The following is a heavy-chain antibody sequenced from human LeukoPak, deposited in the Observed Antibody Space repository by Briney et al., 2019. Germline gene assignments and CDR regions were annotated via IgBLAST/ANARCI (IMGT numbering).Heavy chain of an antibody. J-gene: IGHJ4*02. V-gene: IGHV3-74*01. CDR2: INSDGSST. D-gene: IGHD5-18*01. CDR1: GFTSSSYW. Sequence: GGSLRLSCAASGFTSSSYWMHWVRQAPGKGLVWVSRINSDGSSTSYADSVKGRFTISRDNAKNTLYLQMNSLRAEDTAVYYCARSGASYGPSDYWGQGTLVTVSS. CDR3: ARSGASYGPSDY.